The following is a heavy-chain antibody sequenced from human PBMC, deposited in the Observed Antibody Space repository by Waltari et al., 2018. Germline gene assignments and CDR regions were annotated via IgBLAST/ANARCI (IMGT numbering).Heavy chain of an antibody. CDR2: ISCNSSSI. CDR3: TKDVNAAAGIWGAFDI. D-gene: IGHD6-13*01. Sequence: EAQLVESGGALVQPGGSLRLACAASGLTFGDYGMQWVRQAPGKGLEWVSGISCNSSSIGYADSVKGRFTISRDNAKNSLYLQMNSLRAEDMGLYSCTKDVNAAAGIWGAFDIWGQGTMVTVSS. CDR1: GLTFGDYG. J-gene: IGHJ3*02. V-gene: IGHV3-9*03.